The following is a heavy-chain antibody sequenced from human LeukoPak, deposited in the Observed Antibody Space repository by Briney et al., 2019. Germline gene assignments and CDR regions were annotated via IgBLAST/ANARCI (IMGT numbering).Heavy chain of an antibody. V-gene: IGHV1-2*02. Sequence: ASVKVSCKASGYTFTGYYMHWVRQAPGQGLEWMGWINPNSGGTNYAQKFQGRVTMTRDTSISTAYMELSRLRSDDTAVYYCARSRSEWTDAFDIWGQGTMVTVSS. CDR2: INPNSGGT. CDR1: GYTFTGYY. CDR3: ARSRSEWTDAFDI. D-gene: IGHD2-15*01. J-gene: IGHJ3*02.